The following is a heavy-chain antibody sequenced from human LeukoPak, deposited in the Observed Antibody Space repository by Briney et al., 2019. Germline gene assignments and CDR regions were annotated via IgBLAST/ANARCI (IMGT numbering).Heavy chain of an antibody. Sequence: PSQTLSLTCTVSGGSISSGAYYWGWIRQPPGKGLEWIGSIYYSGSTYYNPSLKSRVTISVDTSKNQFSLKLSSVTAADTAVYYCAREVAAAGTGFDPWGQGTMVTVSS. CDR2: IYYSGST. D-gene: IGHD6-13*01. V-gene: IGHV4-39*07. CDR3: AREVAAAGTGFDP. CDR1: GGSISSGAYY. J-gene: IGHJ3*01.